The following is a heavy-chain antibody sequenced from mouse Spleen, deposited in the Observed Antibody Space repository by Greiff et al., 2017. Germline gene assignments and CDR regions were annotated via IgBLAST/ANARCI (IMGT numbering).Heavy chain of an antibody. D-gene: IGHD2-13*01. J-gene: IGHJ1*01. V-gene: IGHV1-55*01. CDR2: IYPGSGST. Sequence: QVQLKQPGAELVKPGASVKMSCKASGYTFTSYWITWVKQRPGQGLEWIGDIYPGSGSTNYNEKFKSKATLTVDTSSSTAYMQLSSLTSEDSAVYYCARGYGDYAWYFDVWGAGTTVTVSS. CDR1: GYTFTSYW. CDR3: ARGYGDYAWYFDV.